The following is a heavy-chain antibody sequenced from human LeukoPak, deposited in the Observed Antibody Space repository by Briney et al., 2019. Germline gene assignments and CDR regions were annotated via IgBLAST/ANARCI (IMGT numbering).Heavy chain of an antibody. CDR3: ARDRGTYSRWQHDY. CDR1: GFTFDNYG. CDR2: INWNGGST. J-gene: IGHJ4*02. Sequence: GGSLRLSCAASGFTFDNYGMSWVRQAPGKGLEWVSGINWNGGSTGYADSVKGRFTISRGNAKNSLYLQMNSLRAEDTALYYCARDRGTYSRWQHDYWGQGTLVTVSS. V-gene: IGHV3-20*04. D-gene: IGHD1-26*01.